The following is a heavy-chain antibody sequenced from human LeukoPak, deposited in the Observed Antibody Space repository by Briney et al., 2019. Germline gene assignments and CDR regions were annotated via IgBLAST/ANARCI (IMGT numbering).Heavy chain of an antibody. CDR1: GFTFSSYA. CDR2: ISSSSSYI. V-gene: IGHV3-21*01. Sequence: GGSLRLSCAASGFTFSSYAMSWVRQAPGKGLEWVSSISSSSSYIYYADSVKGRFTISRDNAKNSLYLQMNSLRAEDTAVYYCAREPDWLPNWFDPWGQGTLVTVSS. CDR3: AREPDWLPNWFDP. J-gene: IGHJ5*02. D-gene: IGHD6-19*01.